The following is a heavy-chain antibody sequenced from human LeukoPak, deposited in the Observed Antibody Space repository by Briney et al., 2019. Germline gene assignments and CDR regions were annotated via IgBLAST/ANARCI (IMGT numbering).Heavy chain of an antibody. V-gene: IGHV6-1*01. J-gene: IGHJ4*02. CDR1: GDSVSSNSAA. D-gene: IGHD7-27*01. CDR3: ARPPGRMDN. CDR2: TYYRSKWST. Sequence: PSQTLSLTCAISGDSVSSNSAAWNWIRQSPSRGLEWLGRTYYRSKWSTYYAVSVKSRISINRDTSKNQISLQLNSVTPEDTAVYYCARPPGRMDNGGKETRVTVS.